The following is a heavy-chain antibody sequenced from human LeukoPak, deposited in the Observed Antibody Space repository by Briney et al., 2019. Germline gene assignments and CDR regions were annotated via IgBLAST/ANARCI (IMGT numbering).Heavy chain of an antibody. CDR3: AKAVDQLLYNYYAMDV. CDR2: ISWNSGTI. Sequence: PGRSLRLSCAASGFTFDDYAMHWVRQAPGKGLEWVSGISWNSGTIGYADSVKGRFTISRDNAKNSLYLQMNSLRAEDTALYYCAKAVDQLLYNYYAMDVWGQGTTVTVSS. CDR1: GFTFDDYA. J-gene: IGHJ6*02. D-gene: IGHD2-2*02. V-gene: IGHV3-9*01.